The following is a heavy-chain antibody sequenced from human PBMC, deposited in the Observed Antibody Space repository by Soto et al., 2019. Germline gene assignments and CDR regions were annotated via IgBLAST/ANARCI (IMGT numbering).Heavy chain of an antibody. CDR1: GYSFTNYW. CDR2: IYPGDSDT. J-gene: IGHJ4*02. Sequence: GVLLRISCKVSGYSFTNYWSGWIRQIPGKGLEWMGIIYPGDSDTRYSPSFQGQVTISADKSISTAYLQWSSLKASDTAMYYCATTYYYGSGSLGLFDYWGQGTLVTVSS. D-gene: IGHD3-10*01. CDR3: ATTYYYGSGSLGLFDY. V-gene: IGHV5-51*01.